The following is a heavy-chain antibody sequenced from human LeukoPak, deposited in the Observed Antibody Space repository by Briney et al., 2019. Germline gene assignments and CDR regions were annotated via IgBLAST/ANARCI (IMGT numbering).Heavy chain of an antibody. D-gene: IGHD6-13*01. Sequence: GGSLRLSCAASGFTFSSYATSWVRQAPGKGLEWVSAISGSGGSTYYADSVKGRFTISRDNSKNTLYLQMNSLRAEDTAVYYCAKESHYYSSSRGDAFDIWGQGTMVTVSS. CDR2: ISGSGGST. CDR1: GFTFSSYA. CDR3: AKESHYYSSSRGDAFDI. J-gene: IGHJ3*02. V-gene: IGHV3-23*01.